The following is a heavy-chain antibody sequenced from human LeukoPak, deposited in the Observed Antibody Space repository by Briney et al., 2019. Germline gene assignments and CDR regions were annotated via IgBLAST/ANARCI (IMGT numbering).Heavy chain of an antibody. J-gene: IGHJ4*02. Sequence: GGSLRLSCAASGFTFSSYAMSWVRQAPGKGLEWVSAISGSGGSTYYADSAKGRFTISRDNSKNTLYLQMNSLRAEDTAVYYCAKGRVYDYSSYWGQGTLVTVSS. CDR2: ISGSGGST. CDR3: AKGRVYDYSSY. CDR1: GFTFSSYA. D-gene: IGHD4-11*01. V-gene: IGHV3-23*01.